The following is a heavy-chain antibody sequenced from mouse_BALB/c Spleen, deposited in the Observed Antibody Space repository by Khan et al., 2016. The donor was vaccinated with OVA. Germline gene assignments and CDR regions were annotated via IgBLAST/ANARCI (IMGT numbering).Heavy chain of an antibody. CDR3: TRHRGYYGSNPYFDY. Sequence: EVELVESGGGLVRPGGSLKLSCAASGFSFSSYSMSWVRQTPEKRLEWVATISSGGSYTYYPDSVKGRFTISRDNAKNTLYLQMSSLKSEDTAMYYRTRHRGYYGSNPYFDYWGQGTTLTVSS. V-gene: IGHV5-6-4*01. D-gene: IGHD1-1*01. CDR1: GFSFSSYS. J-gene: IGHJ2*01. CDR2: ISSGGSYT.